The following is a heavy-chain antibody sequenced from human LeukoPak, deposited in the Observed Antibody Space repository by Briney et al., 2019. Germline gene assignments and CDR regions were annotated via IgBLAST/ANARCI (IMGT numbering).Heavy chain of an antibody. D-gene: IGHD5/OR15-5a*01. CDR1: GFTFHNYA. Sequence: GGSLRLSCAASGFTFHNYAIHWVRQAPGKGLEWVSFTSGDGITTYFADSVKGRFTISRDNSKSSLFLQMNSLRTEDTALYYCARDHVYGGADYWGQGTLVTVSS. CDR3: ARDHVYGGADY. CDR2: TSGDGITT. V-gene: IGHV3-43*02. J-gene: IGHJ4*02.